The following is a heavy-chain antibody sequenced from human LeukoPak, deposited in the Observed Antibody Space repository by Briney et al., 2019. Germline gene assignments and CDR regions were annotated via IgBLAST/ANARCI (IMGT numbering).Heavy chain of an antibody. CDR1: GGSISSYY. CDR2: IYISGST. CDR3: ARDLRFWGYGYYYHMDV. J-gene: IGHJ6*03. D-gene: IGHD5-18*01. Sequence: SETLSLTCTVSGGSISSYYWSWIRQPAGKGLEWIGRIYISGSTNYNPSLKSRVTMSVDTSKNQFSLKLSSVTAADTAVYYCARDLRFWGYGYYYHMDVWGKGTTVTVSS. V-gene: IGHV4-4*07.